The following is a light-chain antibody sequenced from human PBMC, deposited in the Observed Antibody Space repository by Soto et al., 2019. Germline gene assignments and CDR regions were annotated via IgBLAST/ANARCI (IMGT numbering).Light chain of an antibody. CDR2: DAS. Sequence: EIVLTQSPATLSLSPGERATLSCRASQSVSSYLAWYQQKPGQAPRLLMYDASNRATGIPARFSGSGSGTDFTLTISSLEPEAFAVYYSEQYGRSPWTVGPGTKVDIK. V-gene: IGKV3-11*01. CDR1: QSVSSY. J-gene: IGKJ1*01. CDR3: EQYGRSPWT.